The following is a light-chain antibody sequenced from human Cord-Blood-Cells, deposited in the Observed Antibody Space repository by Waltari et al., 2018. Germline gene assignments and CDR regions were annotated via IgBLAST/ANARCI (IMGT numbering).Light chain of an antibody. CDR1: VLATKY. CDR3: YSAADNIGV. V-gene: IGLV3-27*01. Sequence: SYELTQPSSVSVSPRQTARITCSGDVLATKYARWFQQKPGQALVLVIYKDSERPSGIPEQFSGSTSRTTVTLTISGAQVEDEADYYCYSAADNIGVFGGGTKLTVL. J-gene: IGLJ3*02. CDR2: KDS.